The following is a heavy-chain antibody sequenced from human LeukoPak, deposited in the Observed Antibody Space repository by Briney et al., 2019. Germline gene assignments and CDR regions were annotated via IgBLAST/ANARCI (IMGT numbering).Heavy chain of an antibody. J-gene: IGHJ4*02. Sequence: SETLPLTCTVSGGSLRSYYWSWIRQPPGKGLEWIGYYSGGTNYNPSLKSRVTISVDTSKNQFSLKMTSVTAADTAVYYCARIEGDNSLDYWGQGTLVTVSS. CDR3: ARIEGDNSLDY. D-gene: IGHD3-16*01. CDR2: YSGGT. V-gene: IGHV4-59*08. CDR1: GGSLRSYY.